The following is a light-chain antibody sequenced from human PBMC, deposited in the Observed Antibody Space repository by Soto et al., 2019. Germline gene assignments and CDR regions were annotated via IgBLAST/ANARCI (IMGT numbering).Light chain of an antibody. CDR1: QSVSSSY. Sequence: EIVLTQSPGTLSLSPGERATLSCRASQSVSSSYLAWYQQKPGQAPRLLIYDASSRATGIPDRFSGSVSGTDFTLTISRLEPEDFAVYYCQQYGNSPTTFGQGTKGEIK. CDR3: QQYGNSPTT. J-gene: IGKJ1*01. V-gene: IGKV3-20*01. CDR2: DAS.